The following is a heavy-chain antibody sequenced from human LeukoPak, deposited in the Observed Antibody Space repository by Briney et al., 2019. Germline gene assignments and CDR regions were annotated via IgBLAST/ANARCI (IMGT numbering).Heavy chain of an antibody. CDR2: IYYSGST. Sequence: SETLSLTCTVSGGSISSSSYYWGWIRQPPGKGLEWIGSIYYSGSTYYNPSLKSRVTISVDTSKNQFSLKLSSVTAADTAVYYCARDGRTRTYYDYVWGSYRHSYYFDYWGQGTLVTVSS. CDR3: ARDGRTRTYYDYVWGSYRHSYYFDY. CDR1: GGSISSSSYY. V-gene: IGHV4-39*07. D-gene: IGHD3-16*02. J-gene: IGHJ4*02.